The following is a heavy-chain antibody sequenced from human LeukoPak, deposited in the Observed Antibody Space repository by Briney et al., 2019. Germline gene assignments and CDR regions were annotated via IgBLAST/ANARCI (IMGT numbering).Heavy chain of an antibody. V-gene: IGHV3-30-3*01. CDR2: ISYDGSNK. J-gene: IGHJ3*02. Sequence: GGSLRLSCAASGFTFSSYAMHWVRQAPGKGLEWVAVISYDGSNKYYADSVKGRFTISRDNAKNSLYLQMNSLRAEDTAVYYCATHGYCSSTSCYDAFDIWGQGTMVTVSS. D-gene: IGHD2-2*01. CDR1: GFTFSSYA. CDR3: ATHGYCSSTSCYDAFDI.